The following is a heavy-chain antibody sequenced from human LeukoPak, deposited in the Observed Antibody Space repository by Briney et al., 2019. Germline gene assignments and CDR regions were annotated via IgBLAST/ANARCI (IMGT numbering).Heavy chain of an antibody. CDR3: AKEIYDSPLGYAFDI. D-gene: IGHD3-22*01. CDR2: ITWNSGTM. V-gene: IGHV3-9*01. Sequence: GGSLRLSCAASGFTFDVYAMHWVRQAPGKGLEWVSGITWNSGTMGYADSVKGRFTISRDNAKNSLYLQMNSLRAEDTALYYCAKEIYDSPLGYAFDIWGQGTKVTVSS. CDR1: GFTFDVYA. J-gene: IGHJ3*02.